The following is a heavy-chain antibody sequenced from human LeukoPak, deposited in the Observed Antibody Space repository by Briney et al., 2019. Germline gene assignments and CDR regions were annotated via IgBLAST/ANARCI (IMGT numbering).Heavy chain of an antibody. D-gene: IGHD3-22*01. CDR1: GGSISSYY. J-gene: IGHJ3*02. CDR3: ARDIYDSSGQRFDI. CDR2: IYYSGST. V-gene: IGHV4-59*01. Sequence: SETLSLTCTVSGGSISSYYWSWIWQPPGKGLEWIGYIYYSGSTNYNPSLKSRVTISVDTSKNQFSLKLSSVTAADTAVYYCARDIYDSSGQRFDIWGQGTMVTVSS.